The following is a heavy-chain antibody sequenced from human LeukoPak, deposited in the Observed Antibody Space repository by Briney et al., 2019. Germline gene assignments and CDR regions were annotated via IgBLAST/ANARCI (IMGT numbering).Heavy chain of an antibody. CDR3: ARGVAFDY. CDR1: GGSISSGGYS. D-gene: IGHD3-3*01. J-gene: IGHJ4*02. Sequence: SETLSLTCAVSGGSISSGGYSWSWIRQPPGKGLEWIGYIYYSGSTYYNPSLKSRVTISVDTSKNQFSLKLSSVTAADTAVYYCARGVAFDYWGQGTLVTVSS. V-gene: IGHV4-30-4*07. CDR2: IYYSGST.